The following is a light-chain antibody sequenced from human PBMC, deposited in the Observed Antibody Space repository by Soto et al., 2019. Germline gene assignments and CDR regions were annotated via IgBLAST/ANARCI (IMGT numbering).Light chain of an antibody. CDR1: SSNIGNNY. Sequence: QSVLTHPPSASGTPGQKVTISCSGSSSNIGNNYVYWYQQLPGTAPKLLIYRNNQRPSGVPDRFSGSKSGTSASLAISGPLSENESDYYFAAWDYSLGVPFGSGTKVTVL. CDR3: AAWDYSLGVP. CDR2: RNN. V-gene: IGLV1-47*01. J-gene: IGLJ1*01.